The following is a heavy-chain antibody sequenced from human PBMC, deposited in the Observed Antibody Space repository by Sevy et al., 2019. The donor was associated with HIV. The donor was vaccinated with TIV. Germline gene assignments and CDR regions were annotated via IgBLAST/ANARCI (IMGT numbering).Heavy chain of an antibody. CDR3: AKDLQRGYSSSWYDWFDP. V-gene: IGHV3-30*18. CDR2: ISYDGSNK. Sequence: GGSLRLSCAASRFTFSSYGMHWVRQAPGKGLEWVAVISYDGSNKYYSDSVKGRFTISRDNSKNTLYLQMYSLRAEDTAVYYCAKDLQRGYSSSWYDWFDPWGQGTLVTVSS. J-gene: IGHJ5*02. CDR1: RFTFSSYG. D-gene: IGHD6-13*01.